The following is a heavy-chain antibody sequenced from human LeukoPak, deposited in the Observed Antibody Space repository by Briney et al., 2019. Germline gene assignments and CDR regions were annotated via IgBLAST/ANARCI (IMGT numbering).Heavy chain of an antibody. CDR1: GFTFSSYW. D-gene: IGHD3-3*01. CDR3: ARVGEGRDYDFWSGYSTYYYYYMDV. V-gene: IGHV3-7*01. CDR2: IKQDGSEK. Sequence: GGSLRLSCAASGFTFSSYWMTWVRQAPGKGLEWVANIKQDGSEKYYVDSVKGRFTISRDSAKNSLYLQMNSLRAEDTAVYYCARVGEGRDYDFWSGYSTYYYYYMDVWGKGTTVTVSS. J-gene: IGHJ6*03.